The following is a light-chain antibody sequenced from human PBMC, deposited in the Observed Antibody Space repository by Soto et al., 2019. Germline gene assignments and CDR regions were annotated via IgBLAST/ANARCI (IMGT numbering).Light chain of an antibody. CDR3: SSYGGSNNLI. V-gene: IGLV2-8*01. CDR2: EVT. CDR1: SSDVGIYNY. J-gene: IGLJ2*01. Sequence: QSALTQPPSASGSPGQSVTISCTGTSSDVGIYNYVSWYQQHPGEAPKLMIYEVTKRPSGVSDRFSGSKSGNTASLTVSGLQAEDEADYYCSSYGGSNNLIFGGGTKVTVL.